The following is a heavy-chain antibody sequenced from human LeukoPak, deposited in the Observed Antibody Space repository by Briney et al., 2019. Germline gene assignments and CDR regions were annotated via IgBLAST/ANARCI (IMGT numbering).Heavy chain of an antibody. CDR2: IYYSGST. CDR1: GGSISSGGYY. J-gene: IGHJ3*02. D-gene: IGHD3-22*01. Sequence: SETLSLTCTVSGGSISSGGYYWSWIRQHPGKGLEWIGYIYYSGSTYYNPSLKSRVTISVDTSKNQFSLKLSSVTAADTAVYYCARDQYYYDSSGYGDAFDIWGQGTMVTVSS. CDR3: ARDQYYYDSSGYGDAFDI. V-gene: IGHV4-31*03.